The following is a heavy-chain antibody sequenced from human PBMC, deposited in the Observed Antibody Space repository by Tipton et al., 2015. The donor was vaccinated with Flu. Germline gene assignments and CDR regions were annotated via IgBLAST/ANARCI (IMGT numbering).Heavy chain of an antibody. J-gene: IGHJ4*02. D-gene: IGHD2-15*01. Sequence: TLSLTCTVSGGSISSYYWSWIRQPPGKGLEWIGYIYYSGSTNYNPSLKSRVTISVETSKNQFSLKLSSVTAADTAVYYCAEGYCSGGSCYLSYWGQGTLVTVSS. CDR2: IYYSGST. CDR1: GGSISSYY. V-gene: IGHV4-59*01. CDR3: AEGYCSGGSCYLSY.